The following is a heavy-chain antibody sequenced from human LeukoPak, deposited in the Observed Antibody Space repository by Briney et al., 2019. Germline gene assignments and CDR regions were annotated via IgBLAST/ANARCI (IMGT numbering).Heavy chain of an antibody. CDR2: ISSSGSTI. CDR1: GFTFSSNY. J-gene: IGHJ6*04. D-gene: IGHD3-10*02. CDR3: AELGITMIGGV. Sequence: GGSLRLSCVASGFTFSSNYMSWVRQAPGKGLEWVSYISSSGSTIYYADSVKGRFTISRDNAKNSLYLQMNSLRAEDTAVYYCAELGITMIGGVWGKGTTVTVSS. V-gene: IGHV3-11*04.